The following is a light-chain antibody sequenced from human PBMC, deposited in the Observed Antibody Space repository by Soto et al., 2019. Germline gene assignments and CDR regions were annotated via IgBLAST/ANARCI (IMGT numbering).Light chain of an antibody. J-gene: IGKJ1*01. CDR3: QKYNSAPRT. V-gene: IGKV1-27*01. CDR2: AAS. CDR1: QGISTY. Sequence: DIPMTQSPSSLSASVGDRVTITCRASQGISTYLAWYQQKPGQVPKLLIYAASTLQSGVPARFSGSGSGTDFTLTISSLQPEDVATYYCQKYNSAPRTFGQGTKVEIQ.